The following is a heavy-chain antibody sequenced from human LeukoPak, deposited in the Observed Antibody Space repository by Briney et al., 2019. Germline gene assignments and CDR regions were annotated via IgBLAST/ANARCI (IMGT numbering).Heavy chain of an antibody. CDR1: GFTFSSYS. J-gene: IGHJ4*02. Sequence: GGSLRLSCAASGFTFSSYSMNWVRQAPGKGLEWVSSISSSSYIYYADSVKGRFTISRDNAKNSLYLQMNSLRAEDTAVYYCARGGYDYVWGSYRLFDYWGQGTLVTVSS. V-gene: IGHV3-21*01. CDR3: ARGGYDYVWGSYRLFDY. D-gene: IGHD3-16*02. CDR2: ISSSSYI.